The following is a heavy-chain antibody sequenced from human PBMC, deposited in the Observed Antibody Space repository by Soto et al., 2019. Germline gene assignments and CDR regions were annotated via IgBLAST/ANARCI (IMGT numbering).Heavy chain of an antibody. CDR3: AVALRGVGTFSH. CDR1: GFTFSSYA. V-gene: IGHV3-23*01. Sequence: QPVGSLRLSCAASGFTFSSYAMSWVRQAPGKGLEWVSAISGSGGSTYYADSVKGRFTISRGNSKNTLYLQMNSLRAEDTAVYYCAVALRGVGTFSHWGQGTLVTVSS. J-gene: IGHJ4*02. D-gene: IGHD3-10*01. CDR2: ISGSGGST.